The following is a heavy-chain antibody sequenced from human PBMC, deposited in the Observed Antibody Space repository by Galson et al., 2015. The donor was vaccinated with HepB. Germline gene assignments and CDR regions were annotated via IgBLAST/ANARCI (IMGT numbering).Heavy chain of an antibody. CDR3: ARDKYKLRSDYYYGMDV. CDR1: GFTFSDYY. CDR2: ISSSSSYT. V-gene: IGHV3-11*06. D-gene: IGHD5-12*01. Sequence: SLRLSCAASGFTFSDYYMSWIRQAPGKGLEWVSYISSSSSYTNYADSVKGRFTISRDNAKNSLYLQMNSLRAEDAAVYYCARDKYKLRSDYYYGMDVWGQGTTVTVSS. J-gene: IGHJ6*02.